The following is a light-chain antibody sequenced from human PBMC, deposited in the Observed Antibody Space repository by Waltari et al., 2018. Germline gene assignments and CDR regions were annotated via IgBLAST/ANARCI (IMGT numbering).Light chain of an antibody. CDR1: SSDVGNYNL. CDR2: EVT. CDR3: CSYAGLGIYV. V-gene: IGLV2-23*02. Sequence: QSGLTQPASVSGSPGQSITVSGPGTSSDVGNYNLVPWYQQYPGKAPKLMVYEVTKRTSGVSDRFSGSKSGNTASLTISGLQSEDEADYYCCSYAGLGIYVFGTGTKVTVL. J-gene: IGLJ1*01.